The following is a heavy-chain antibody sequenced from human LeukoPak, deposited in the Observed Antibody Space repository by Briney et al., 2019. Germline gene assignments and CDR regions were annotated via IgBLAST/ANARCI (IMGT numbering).Heavy chain of an antibody. J-gene: IGHJ4*02. D-gene: IGHD3-10*01. CDR3: ARAKDYYGSGSYYNPFDY. CDR2: IYSGGST. V-gene: IGHV3-53*01. CDR1: GFTVSSNY. Sequence: GGSLRLSCAASGFTVSSNYMSWVRQAPGKGLEWVSIIYSGGSTFYADSVKGRFTISRDNSKNTLYLQMNSLRAEDTAVYYCARAKDYYGSGSYYNPFDYWGQGTLVTVSS.